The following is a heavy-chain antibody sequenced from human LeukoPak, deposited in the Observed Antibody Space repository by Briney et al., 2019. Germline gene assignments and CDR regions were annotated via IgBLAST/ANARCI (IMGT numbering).Heavy chain of an antibody. CDR2: IVVGSGNT. D-gene: IGHD3-3*01. V-gene: IGHV1-58*02. CDR1: GFTFTSSA. CDR3: ARDLLEWYFDY. J-gene: IGHJ4*02. Sequence: SVKVSCKASGFTFTSSAMQWVRQARGQRLEWIGWIVVGSGNTNYAQRFQERVTITRDMSTSTAYMDLSSLRAEDTAVYYCARDLLEWYFDYWGQGTLVTVSS.